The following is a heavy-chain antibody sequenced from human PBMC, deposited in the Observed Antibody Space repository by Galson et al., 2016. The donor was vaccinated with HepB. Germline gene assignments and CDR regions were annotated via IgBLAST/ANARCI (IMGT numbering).Heavy chain of an antibody. CDR1: GFIFGSFA. CDR2: ISWDGGNV. Sequence: SLRLSCAASGFIFGSFAMHWVRQTPGKGLEWVSGISWDGGNVNYADSVMGRFTISRDNAKNSLYLQMNSLRAEDTALYYCAKGSTSYYYPHFDYWGQGTLVTVSS. D-gene: IGHD3-22*01. V-gene: IGHV3-9*01. CDR3: AKGSTSYYYPHFDY. J-gene: IGHJ4*02.